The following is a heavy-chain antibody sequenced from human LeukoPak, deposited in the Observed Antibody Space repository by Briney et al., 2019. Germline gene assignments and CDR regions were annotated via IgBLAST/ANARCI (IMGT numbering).Heavy chain of an antibody. CDR3: ARPRSSGSSYDAFDI. D-gene: IGHD3-22*01. CDR2: IYPGDSDT. Sequence: GESLKISCKGSGYSFTTYWIGWVRQMPGKGLEWMGTIYPGDSDTRYSPSFQGQVTISADKTINTAYLQWNSLKASDTAMYYCARPRSSGSSYDAFDIWGQGTMVTVSS. V-gene: IGHV5-51*01. CDR1: GYSFTTYW. J-gene: IGHJ3*02.